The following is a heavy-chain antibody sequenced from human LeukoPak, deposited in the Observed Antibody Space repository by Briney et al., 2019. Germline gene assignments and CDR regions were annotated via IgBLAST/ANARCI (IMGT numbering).Heavy chain of an antibody. D-gene: IGHD6-6*01. CDR1: GYTFTSYY. Sequence: ASVKVSCTASGYTFTSYYMHWVRQAPGQGLEWMGIINPSGGSTSYAQKFQGRVTMTRDTSTSTVYMELSSLRSEDTAVYYCARRGSSSSAPRPFDYWGQGTLVTVSS. J-gene: IGHJ4*02. CDR3: ARRGSSSSAPRPFDY. V-gene: IGHV1-46*01. CDR2: INPSGGST.